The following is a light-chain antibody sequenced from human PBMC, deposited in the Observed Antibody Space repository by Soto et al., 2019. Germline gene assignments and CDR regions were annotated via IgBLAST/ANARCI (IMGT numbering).Light chain of an antibody. Sequence: EIVLTQSPGTLSLSPGERATLSCRAGQSVSSSFLAWYQQKPGQAPRLLIYGASSRATGIPDRFSGSGSGTDFTLTISRLEPEDVAVYYCQQYGNSPLTFGGGTKVEIK. J-gene: IGKJ4*01. CDR1: QSVSSSF. CDR2: GAS. V-gene: IGKV3-20*01. CDR3: QQYGNSPLT.